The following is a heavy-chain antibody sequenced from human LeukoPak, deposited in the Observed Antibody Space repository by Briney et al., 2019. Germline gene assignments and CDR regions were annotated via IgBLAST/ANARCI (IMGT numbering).Heavy chain of an antibody. CDR2: ISTSSSYI. D-gene: IGHD1-26*01. Sequence: PGGSLRLSCAASGFTFSSYSMNWVRQAPGKGLEWVSSISTSSSYIYYADSVKGRFTISRDNARNSLYLQMNSLRAEDTAVYYCARDPYSGAYGDTYYYYMDVWGKGTTVTISS. V-gene: IGHV3-21*01. J-gene: IGHJ6*03. CDR3: ARDPYSGAYGDTYYYYMDV. CDR1: GFTFSSYS.